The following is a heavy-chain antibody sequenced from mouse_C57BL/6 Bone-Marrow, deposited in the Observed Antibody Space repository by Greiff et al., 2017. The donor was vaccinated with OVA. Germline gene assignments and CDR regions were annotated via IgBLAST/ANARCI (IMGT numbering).Heavy chain of an antibody. CDR2: ISSGSSTI. Sequence: EVQLQQSGGGLVKPGGSLKLSCAASGFTFSDYGMHWVRQAPEKGLEWVAYISSGSSTIYYADTVKGRFTISRDTDKNTLFLQMTSLRSEDTAMYYCAKGLRGVWCAYWGQGTLVTVSA. J-gene: IGHJ3*01. CDR1: GFTFSDYG. V-gene: IGHV5-17*01. CDR3: AKGLRGVWCAY. D-gene: IGHD2-4*01.